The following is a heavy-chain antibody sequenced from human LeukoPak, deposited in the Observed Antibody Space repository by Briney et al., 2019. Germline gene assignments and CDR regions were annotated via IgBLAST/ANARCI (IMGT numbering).Heavy chain of an antibody. CDR3: ATWGDLDY. D-gene: IGHD3-16*01. V-gene: IGHV1-2*02. J-gene: IGHJ4*02. CDR2: INPNSGGT. Sequence: HXVRQAPGQGLEWMGWINPNSGGTNYAQKFQGRVTMTRDTSISTAYMELSRLRSDDTAVYYCATWGDLDYWGQGTLVTVSS.